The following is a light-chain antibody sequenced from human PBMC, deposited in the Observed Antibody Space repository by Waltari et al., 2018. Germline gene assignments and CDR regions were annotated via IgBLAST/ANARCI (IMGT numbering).Light chain of an antibody. V-gene: IGLV2-8*01. CDR1: SSDRNFNS. Sequence: QSALTQPPSASGSPGQSVTISCTGASSDRNFNSVSWYQQHPGKAPKIIIYGVTKRPSGVPDRSSGSKSGNPASLTVSGLQVEDEAHYYCSLSGGINNVVVFGGGTKLTVL. CDR2: GVT. CDR3: SLSGGINNVVV. J-gene: IGLJ2*01.